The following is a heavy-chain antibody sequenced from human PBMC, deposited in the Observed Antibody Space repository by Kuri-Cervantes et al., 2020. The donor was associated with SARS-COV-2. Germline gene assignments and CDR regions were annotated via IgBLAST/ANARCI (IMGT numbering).Heavy chain of an antibody. Sequence: GESLKISCAASGFTFSSYGMHWVRQAPGKGLEWVAVIWYDGSNKYYADSVKGRFTISRDNSKNTLYLQMNSLRAEDTAVYYCARSVSSSSPGPFDYWGQGTLVTVSS. D-gene: IGHD6-6*01. CDR1: GFTFSSYG. V-gene: IGHV3-33*01. CDR2: IWYDGSNK. J-gene: IGHJ4*02. CDR3: ARSVSSSSPGPFDY.